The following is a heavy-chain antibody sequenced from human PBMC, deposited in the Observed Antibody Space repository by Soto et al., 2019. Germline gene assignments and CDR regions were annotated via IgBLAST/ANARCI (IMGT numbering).Heavy chain of an antibody. J-gene: IGHJ5*02. CDR1: GYTFTSYD. Sequence: QVQLVQSGAEVKKPGASVKVSCKASGYTFTSYDINWVRQATGQGLEWMGWMNPNSGNTGYAQKFPGRVTMTRNTSISTAYMELSSLRSEDTAVYYCARGSKGSSWYAYWFDPWGQGTLVTVSS. D-gene: IGHD6-13*01. CDR2: MNPNSGNT. CDR3: ARGSKGSSWYAYWFDP. V-gene: IGHV1-8*01.